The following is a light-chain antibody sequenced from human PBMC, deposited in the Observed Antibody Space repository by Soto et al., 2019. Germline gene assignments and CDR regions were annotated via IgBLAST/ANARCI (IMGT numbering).Light chain of an antibody. J-gene: IGLJ1*01. V-gene: IGLV2-23*01. CDR2: EGS. CDR3: CSYTRSSTYV. CDR1: SSDVGSYNL. Sequence: QSVLTQPASVSGSPGQSITLSCTGTSSDVGSYNLVSWYQQHPGKAPKLMIYEGSKRPSGVSNRFSGSKSGNTASLTISGLLAEDEAEYYGCSYTRSSTYVFGTGTTLTVL.